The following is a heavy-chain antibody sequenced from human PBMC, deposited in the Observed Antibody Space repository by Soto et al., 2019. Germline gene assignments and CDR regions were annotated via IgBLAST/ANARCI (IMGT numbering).Heavy chain of an antibody. CDR1: GVTFSSYA. V-gene: IGHV1-69*13. D-gene: IGHD6-6*01. CDR2: IIPIFGTA. CDR3: ARALPTTYRSSPPGWFDP. Sequence: GASVKVSCKASGVTFSSYAISWVRQAPLQVLEWMVGIIPIFGTANYAQKFQGRVTITADESTSTAYMELSSLRSEDTAVYYCARALPTTYRSSPPGWFDPWGKGKLVTVSS. J-gene: IGHJ5*02.